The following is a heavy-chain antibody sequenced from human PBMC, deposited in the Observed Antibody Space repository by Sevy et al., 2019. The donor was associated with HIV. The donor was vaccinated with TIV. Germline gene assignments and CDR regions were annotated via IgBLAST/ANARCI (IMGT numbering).Heavy chain of an antibody. CDR1: GFTFDTYW. CDR2: IRQDGNEI. CDR3: ARRYFDL. J-gene: IGHJ4*02. V-gene: IGHV3-7*01. Sequence: GGSLRLSCVASGFTFDTYWMQWVRQAPGQGLKWVANIRQDGNEIYYADSVKGRFTISRDNAKESVYLQMSNLRVEDTGIYYCARRYFDLWGQRTLVTVSS.